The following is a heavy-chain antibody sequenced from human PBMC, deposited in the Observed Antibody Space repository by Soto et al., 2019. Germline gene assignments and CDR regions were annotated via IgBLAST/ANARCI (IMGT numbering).Heavy chain of an antibody. CDR1: GFTFSSYG. CDR2: IWYDGSNK. D-gene: IGHD3-10*01. CDR3: ARDSPPFGELLARYGMDV. Sequence: WGSLRLSCAASGFTFSSYGMHWVRQAPGKGLEWVAVIWYDGSNKYYADSVKGRFTISRDNSKNTLYLQMNSLRAEDTAVYYCARDSPPFGELLARYGMDVWGQGTTVTVSS. V-gene: IGHV3-33*01. J-gene: IGHJ6*02.